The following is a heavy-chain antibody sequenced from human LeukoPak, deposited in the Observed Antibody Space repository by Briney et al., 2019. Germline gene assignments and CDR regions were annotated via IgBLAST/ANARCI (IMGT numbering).Heavy chain of an antibody. CDR1: GGSISSSSYY. CDR3: ARQAFYYDFWSGYHKDYYYYCMDV. D-gene: IGHD3-3*01. J-gene: IGHJ6*03. V-gene: IGHV4-39*01. CDR2: IYYSGST. Sequence: PSETLSLTCTVSGGSISSSSYYWGWIRQPPGKGLEWIGSIYYSGSTYYNPSLKSRVTISVDTSKNQFTLKLSSVTAADTAVYYCARQAFYYDFWSGYHKDYYYYCMDVWGKGTTDTDSS.